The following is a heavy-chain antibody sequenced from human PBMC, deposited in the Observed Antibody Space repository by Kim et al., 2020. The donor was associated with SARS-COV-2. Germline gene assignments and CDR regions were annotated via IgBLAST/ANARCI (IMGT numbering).Heavy chain of an antibody. D-gene: IGHD6-13*01. J-gene: IGHJ2*01. V-gene: IGHV3-48*02. CDR3: ARPPAIAPAGAFYWYFDL. Sequence: VQGRFTISRDNAKNSLYMQMNSLRDEDTGVYYCARPPAIAPAGAFYWYFDLWGRGTLVTVSS.